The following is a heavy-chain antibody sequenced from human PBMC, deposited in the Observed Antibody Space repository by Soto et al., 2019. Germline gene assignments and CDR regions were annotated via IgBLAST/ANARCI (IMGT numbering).Heavy chain of an antibody. D-gene: IGHD3-22*01. Sequence: QVQLVQSGAEVKKPGASVKVSCKASGYTFTGYYMHWVRQAPGQGLEWMGWINPNSGGTNYAQKFQGWVTMTRDTSISTAYMELSRLRSDDTAMYYCARAYYYDSSGYKYWGQGTLVTVSS. J-gene: IGHJ4*02. CDR3: ARAYYYDSSGYKY. CDR2: INPNSGGT. CDR1: GYTFTGYY. V-gene: IGHV1-2*04.